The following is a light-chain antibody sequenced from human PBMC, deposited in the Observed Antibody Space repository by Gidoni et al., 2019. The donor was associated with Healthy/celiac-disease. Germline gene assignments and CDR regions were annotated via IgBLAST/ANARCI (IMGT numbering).Light chain of an antibody. Sequence: EIVLTQSPATLSLSPGERATLSCRASQSVSSYLAWYHQKPGQAPRLLIYDASNRATGIPARFSGSGSGTDFTLTISSLEPEDFAVYYCHQRSNSLTFGGGTKVEIK. V-gene: IGKV3-11*01. CDR3: HQRSNSLT. CDR1: QSVSSY. CDR2: DAS. J-gene: IGKJ4*01.